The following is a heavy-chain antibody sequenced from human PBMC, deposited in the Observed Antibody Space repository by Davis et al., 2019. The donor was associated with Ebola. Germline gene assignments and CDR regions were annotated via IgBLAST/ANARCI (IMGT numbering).Heavy chain of an antibody. CDR2: IYPGDSDT. CDR1: GYSFTSYW. Sequence: KVSCKGSGYSFTSYWIGWVRQMPGKGLEWMGIIYPGDSDTRYSPSLQGQVTISADKSISTAYLQWSSLKASDTAMYYCARRIAAAMYYFDYWGQGTLVTVSS. J-gene: IGHJ4*02. D-gene: IGHD6-13*01. CDR3: ARRIAAAMYYFDY. V-gene: IGHV5-51*01.